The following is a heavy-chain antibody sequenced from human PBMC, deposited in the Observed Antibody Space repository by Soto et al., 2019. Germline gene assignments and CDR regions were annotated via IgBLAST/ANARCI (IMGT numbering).Heavy chain of an antibody. V-gene: IGHV1-69*01. J-gene: IGHJ5*02. CDR3: ARLGHRSWFDP. CDR2: ILPMFDSP. Sequence: QVQLVQSGAEVKKPGSSVKVSCKASGDTFRTYVISWVRQAPGQGLEWMGDILPMFDSPNYAQKFQGRVTITADESTSTAYVELNSLRSEDTAVYYCARLGHRSWFDPWGQGTLVTVSS. CDR1: GDTFRTYV.